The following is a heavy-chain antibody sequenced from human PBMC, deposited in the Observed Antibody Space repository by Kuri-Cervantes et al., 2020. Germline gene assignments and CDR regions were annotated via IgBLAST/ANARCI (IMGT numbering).Heavy chain of an antibody. V-gene: IGHV3-7*01. CDR1: GFTFSSYW. Sequence: GGSLRLSCAASGFTFSSYWMSWVRQAPGKGLEWVANIKQDGSEKYYVDSVKGRFTISRDNAKNSLYLQMNSLRAEDTAFYYCARGQNRAVAGAARQDEFTLWGQGTMVTVSS. CDR2: IKQDGSEK. D-gene: IGHD6-19*01. J-gene: IGHJ3*01. CDR3: ARGQNRAVAGAARQDEFTL.